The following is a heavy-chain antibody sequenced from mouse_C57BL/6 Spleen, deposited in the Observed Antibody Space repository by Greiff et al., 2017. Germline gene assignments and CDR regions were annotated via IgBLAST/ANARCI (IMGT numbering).Heavy chain of an antibody. CDR1: GYTFTDYE. D-gene: IGHD1-1*01. J-gene: IGHJ4*01. Sequence: LQESGAELVRPGASVTLSCKASGYTFTDYEMHWVKQTPVHGLEWIGAIDPETGGTAYNQKFKGKAILTADKSSSTAYMELRSLTSEDSAVYYCTITTVVATWMDYWGQGTSVTVSS. V-gene: IGHV1-15*01. CDR2: IDPETGGT. CDR3: TITTVVATWMDY.